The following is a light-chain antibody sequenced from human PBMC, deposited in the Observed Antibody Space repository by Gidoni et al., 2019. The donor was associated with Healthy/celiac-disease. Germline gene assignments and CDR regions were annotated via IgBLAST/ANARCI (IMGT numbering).Light chain of an antibody. CDR1: SSNIGNNY. V-gene: IGLV1-51*01. Sequence: QSVLTPPPSVSAAPGQKVTISCSGSSSNIGNNYVSWYQQLPGTAPKLLIYDNNKRPSGIPDRFSGSKSGTSATLGITGLQTGDEADYYCGTWDSSLSAGEYVFGTGTKVTVL. J-gene: IGLJ1*01. CDR3: GTWDSSLSAGEYV. CDR2: DNN.